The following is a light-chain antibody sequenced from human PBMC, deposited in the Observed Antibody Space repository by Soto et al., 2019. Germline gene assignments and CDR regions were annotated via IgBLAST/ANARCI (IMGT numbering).Light chain of an antibody. CDR2: DVS. V-gene: IGLV2-11*01. CDR3: FSYAGSYTWV. J-gene: IGLJ1*01. Sequence: QLVLTQPRSVSGSHGQSVTISCTGTSSDVGGYNYVSWYQQHPGKAPKLMIYDVSRRPSGVPDRFSGSNSCNTASLTISGLQAEDELGYYCFSYAGSYTWVFVTGTKLTVL. CDR1: SSDVGGYNY.